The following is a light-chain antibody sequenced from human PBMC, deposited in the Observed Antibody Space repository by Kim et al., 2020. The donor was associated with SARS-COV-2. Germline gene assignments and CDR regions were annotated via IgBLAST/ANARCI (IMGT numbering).Light chain of an antibody. CDR2: QDS. V-gene: IGLV3-1*01. Sequence: SRSPGQTASITGSGDKLGDKYACWYQQKPGQSPVLVIYQDSKRPSGIPERFSGSNSGNTATLTISGTQAMDEADYYCQAWDSSTYVFGTGTKVTVL. J-gene: IGLJ1*01. CDR1: KLGDKY. CDR3: QAWDSSTYV.